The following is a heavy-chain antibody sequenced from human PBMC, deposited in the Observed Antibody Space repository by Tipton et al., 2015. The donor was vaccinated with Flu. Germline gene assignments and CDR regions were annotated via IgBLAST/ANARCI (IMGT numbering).Heavy chain of an antibody. Sequence: SLRLSCVASGFTFSSYAMSWVRQVPGKGLEWVSVIYRGGTTYVADSVKGRCTISRDNSKNTLYLQWNSLTTEDTAVYYCATLGNSGTDGFDIWGQGTMVTISS. D-gene: IGHD5-12*01. V-gene: IGHV3-66*02. CDR2: IYRGGTT. J-gene: IGHJ3*02. CDR3: ATLGNSGTDGFDI. CDR1: GFTFSSYA.